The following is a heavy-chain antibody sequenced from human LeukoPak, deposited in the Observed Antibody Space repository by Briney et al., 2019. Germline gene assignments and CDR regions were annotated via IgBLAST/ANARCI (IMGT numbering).Heavy chain of an antibody. CDR1: GFTFSRHD. V-gene: IGHV3-30*18. CDR3: AKGVSSSWSNDAFDI. J-gene: IGHJ3*02. Sequence: SLRLSCVASGFTFSRHDMNWVRQAPGKGLEWVAVISYDGSNKYYADSVKGRFTISRDNSKNTLYLRMNSLRTEDTAVYYCAKGVSSSWSNDAFDIWGQGTMVTVSS. CDR2: ISYDGSNK. D-gene: IGHD6-13*01.